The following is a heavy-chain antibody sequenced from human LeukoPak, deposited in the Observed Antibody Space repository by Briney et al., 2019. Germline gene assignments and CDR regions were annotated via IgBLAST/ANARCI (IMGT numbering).Heavy chain of an antibody. CDR2: ISSSSSYI. Sequence: GGSLRLSCAASGFTFSSYSMNWVRQAPGKGLEWVSSISSSSSYIYYADSVKGRFTISRDNATNSLYLQMNSLRAEDTAVYYCARNGQLRAFDIWGQGTMVTVSS. V-gene: IGHV3-21*01. J-gene: IGHJ3*02. CDR1: GFTFSSYS. CDR3: ARNGQLRAFDI. D-gene: IGHD5-18*01.